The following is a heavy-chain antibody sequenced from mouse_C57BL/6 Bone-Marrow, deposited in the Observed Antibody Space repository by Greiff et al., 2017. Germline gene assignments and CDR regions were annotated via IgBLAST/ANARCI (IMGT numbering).Heavy chain of an antibody. CDR2: ISSGGSYT. D-gene: IGHD2-3*01. CDR3: ARLDGYYEAY. J-gene: IGHJ3*01. CDR1: GFTFSSYG. Sequence: DVKLVESGGDLVKPGGSLKLSCAASGFTFSSYGMSWVRQTPDKRLEWVATISSGGSYTYYPDSVKGRFTISRDNAKNTLYLQMSSLKSEDTAMYYCARLDGYYEAYWGQGTLVTVSA. V-gene: IGHV5-6*02.